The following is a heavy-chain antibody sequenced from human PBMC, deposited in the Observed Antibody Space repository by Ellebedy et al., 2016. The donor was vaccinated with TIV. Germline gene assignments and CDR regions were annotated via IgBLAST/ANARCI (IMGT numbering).Heavy chain of an antibody. D-gene: IGHD1-26*01. CDR3: ARQDSGRYNYNGMDV. CDR2: IYYSGST. J-gene: IGHJ6*02. Sequence: MPSETLSLTCTVSGGSISSSSHYWAWIRQPPGKGLEWIGSIYYSGSTYYNPSRKSRVTISVDTSKKQISLKLSSVTAADTAVYYCARQDSGRYNYNGMDVWGQGTTVTVSS. CDR1: GGSISSSSHY. V-gene: IGHV4-39*01.